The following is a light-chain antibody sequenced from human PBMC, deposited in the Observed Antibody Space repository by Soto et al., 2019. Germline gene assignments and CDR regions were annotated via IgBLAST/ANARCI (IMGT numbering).Light chain of an antibody. CDR2: EVR. CDR3: SSYTDFSPGV. J-gene: IGLJ3*02. Sequence: QSALTQPASVSGSPGQSITISCTGTSSDVGGYNYVSWYQQHPGKAPKLMIYEVRNRPSGVSDRFSGSKSGNTASLTISGLQAEDEADYYCSSYTDFSPGVFGGGTKVTVL. V-gene: IGLV2-14*01. CDR1: SSDVGGYNY.